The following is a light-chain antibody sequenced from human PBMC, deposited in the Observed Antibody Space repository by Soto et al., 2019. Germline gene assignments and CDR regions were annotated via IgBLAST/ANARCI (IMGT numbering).Light chain of an antibody. CDR3: QQSYSTPRT. CDR2: DAS. CDR1: QSISSY. V-gene: IGKV1-39*01. J-gene: IGKJ1*01. Sequence: DIQMTQSPSSLSAPVGDRVTITCRASQSISSYLNWYQQKPGKAPKALIYDASSLQSGVPSRFSGSGSGTDFTLTISSLQPEDFATYYCQQSYSTPRTFGQGTKVEIQ.